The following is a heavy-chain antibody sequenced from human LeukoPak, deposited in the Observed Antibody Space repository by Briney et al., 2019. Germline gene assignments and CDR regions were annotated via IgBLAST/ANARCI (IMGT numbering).Heavy chain of an antibody. CDR2: IYSGGST. CDR3: ARGNGGSYWGRPDAFDI. J-gene: IGHJ3*02. D-gene: IGHD1-26*01. CDR1: GFFVSSNY. Sequence: GGSLRLSCAASGFFVSSNYMSWVRQAPGKGLEWVSVIYSGGSTYYADSVKGRFTISRDNSKNTLYLQMNSLRAEDTAVYYCARGNGGSYWGRPDAFDIWGQGTMVTVSS. V-gene: IGHV3-66*01.